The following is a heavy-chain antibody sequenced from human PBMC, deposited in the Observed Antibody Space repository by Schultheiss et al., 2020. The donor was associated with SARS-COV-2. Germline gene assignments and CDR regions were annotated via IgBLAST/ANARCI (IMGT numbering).Heavy chain of an antibody. D-gene: IGHD6-13*01. J-gene: IGHJ4*02. CDR3: ARGSSHTRIAAAESDFDY. CDR2: ISSSGSTI. V-gene: IGHV3-48*04. CDR1: GFTFSSYA. Sequence: GGSLRLSCAASGFTFSSYAMSWVRQAPGKGLEWVSYISSSGSTIYYADSVKGRFTISRDNARNTVYLQMHSLRAEDTAVYYCARGSSHTRIAAAESDFDYWGQGTLVTVSS.